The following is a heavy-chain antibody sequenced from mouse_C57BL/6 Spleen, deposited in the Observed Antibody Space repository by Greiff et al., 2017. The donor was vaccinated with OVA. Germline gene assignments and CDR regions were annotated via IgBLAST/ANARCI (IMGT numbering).Heavy chain of an antibody. Sequence: DVQLVESGPGLVKPSQTVFLTCTVTGISITTGNYRWSWIRQFPGNKLEWIGYIYYSGTITYNPSLTSRTTITRDTPKNQFFLEMNSLTAEDTATYYCAREGYDGYWYFDVWGTGTTVTVSS. D-gene: IGHD2-3*01. CDR2: IYYSGTI. CDR1: GISITTGNYR. V-gene: IGHV3-5*01. CDR3: AREGYDGYWYFDV. J-gene: IGHJ1*03.